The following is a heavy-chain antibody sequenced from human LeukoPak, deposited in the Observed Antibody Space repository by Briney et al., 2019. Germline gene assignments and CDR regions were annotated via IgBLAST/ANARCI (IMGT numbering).Heavy chain of an antibody. V-gene: IGHV3-7*01. Sequence: TGGSLRLSCAASGFTFSSHWMSWVRQAPGKGLEWVASIKPDGSEKYYVDSVKGRFTISRDSAKSSLYLQMNTLRAEDTAVYYCARDRGSSGWYEFDYWGQGTLVTVSS. CDR2: IKPDGSEK. CDR3: ARDRGSSGWYEFDY. J-gene: IGHJ4*02. CDR1: GFTFSSHW. D-gene: IGHD6-19*01.